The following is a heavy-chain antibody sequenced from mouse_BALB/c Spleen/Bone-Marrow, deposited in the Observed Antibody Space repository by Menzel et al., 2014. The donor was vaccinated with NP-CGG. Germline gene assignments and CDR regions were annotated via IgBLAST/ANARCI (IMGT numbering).Heavy chain of an antibody. D-gene: IGHD2-1*01. CDR1: GFDFRRYW. CDR2: INPDSRTI. Sequence: VQLQQSGGGLVQPGGSLKLSCAASGFDFRRYWMSWVRQAPGKGLQWIGEINPDSRTINYTPSLKDKFIISRDNAKNTLYLQMSKVRSEDTALYYCARGDYYGNLDYWGQGTPLTASS. CDR3: ARGDYYGNLDY. V-gene: IGHV4-1*02. J-gene: IGHJ2*01.